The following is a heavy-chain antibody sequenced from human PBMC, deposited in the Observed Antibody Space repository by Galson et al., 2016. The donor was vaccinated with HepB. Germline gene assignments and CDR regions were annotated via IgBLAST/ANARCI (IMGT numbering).Heavy chain of an antibody. CDR2: VNPGGST. D-gene: IGHD2-2*02. Sequence: LSLTCAVYGGSFSGFYWSWIRQSPGKGLQWIGEVNPGGSTHYNPSLKSRVTISADTSKNQFSLELSAVTAADTAVYYCARWPLGYCPSADCYTNDYWGQGILVTVSS. J-gene: IGHJ4*02. CDR3: ARWPLGYCPSADCYTNDY. CDR1: GGSFSGFY. V-gene: IGHV4-34*01.